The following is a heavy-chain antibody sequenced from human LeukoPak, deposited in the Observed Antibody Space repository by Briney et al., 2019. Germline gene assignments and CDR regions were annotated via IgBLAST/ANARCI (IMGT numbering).Heavy chain of an antibody. V-gene: IGHV3-48*03. J-gene: IGHJ4*02. CDR3: ARGLSVYARTLYYFDS. D-gene: IGHD2-8*01. CDR1: GFTFSSYE. Sequence: SGGSLRLSCAASGFTFSSYEMNWVRQAPGKGLEWVSYISTSGRTIYYADSVQGRFTISRDNAQNSLYLQMNSLRAEDTAVYYCARGLSVYARTLYYFDSWGQGTLVTVSS. CDR2: ISTSGRTI.